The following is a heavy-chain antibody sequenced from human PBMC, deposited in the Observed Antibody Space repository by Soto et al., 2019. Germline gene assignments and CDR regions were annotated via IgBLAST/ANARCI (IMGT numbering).Heavy chain of an antibody. V-gene: IGHV3-21*01. J-gene: IGHJ4*02. CDR2: ISSSGGFI. D-gene: IGHD1-1*01. CDR1: GFTFTCYS. Sequence: EVQLVESGGGLVKPGGSLRLSCAASGFTFTCYSIKWVRLAPGKGLEWVSSISSSGGFIFYADSVKGRFTISRDDASNSVYLKMNSLRAEDTAVYYCARNNDFDYWGQGTLVTVSS. CDR3: ARNNDFDY.